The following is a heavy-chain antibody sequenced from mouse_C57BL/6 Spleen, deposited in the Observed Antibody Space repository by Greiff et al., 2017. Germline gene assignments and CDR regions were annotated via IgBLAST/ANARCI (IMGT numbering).Heavy chain of an antibody. D-gene: IGHD2-5*01. CDR1: GYNIKNTY. CDR3: ARMGGYSNPDWFAY. Sequence: EVQLQQSVAELVRPGASVKLSCTASGYNIKNTYMHWVKQRPEQGLEWIGRIDPANGTTNYAPKFQGKASITADTSSNTAYLQLSSLTSEDTAIYYCARMGGYSNPDWFAYWGQGTLVTVSA. CDR2: IDPANGTT. V-gene: IGHV14-3*01. J-gene: IGHJ3*01.